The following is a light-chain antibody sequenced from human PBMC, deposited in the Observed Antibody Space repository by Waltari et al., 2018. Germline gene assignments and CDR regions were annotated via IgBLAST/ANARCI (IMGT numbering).Light chain of an antibody. CDR1: QSVRSSY. J-gene: IGKJ3*01. CDR3: QQFGSSPFT. CDR2: GAS. Sequence: EIILTQSPGTLSLSPGERATLSCRASQSVRSSYLAWYQQKPGHTPRLVIYGASSRATGIPDRFSGGGSGTDFTLSISRLEPEEFAVYYCQQFGSSPFTFGPGTKVDIK. V-gene: IGKV3-20*01.